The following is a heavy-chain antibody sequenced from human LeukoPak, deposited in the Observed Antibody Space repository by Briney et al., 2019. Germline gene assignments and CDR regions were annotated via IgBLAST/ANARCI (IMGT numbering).Heavy chain of an antibody. CDR3: AKDSKYYHDSRGYSYFDY. Sequence: GGSLRLSCAASGFTFSSYSMNWVRQAPGKGLEWVSFISSRSSYIYYADSVKGRFTISRDNSKNTLYLQMNSLRAEDTAVYYCAKDSKYYHDSRGYSYFDYWGQGTLVTVSS. CDR2: ISSRSSYI. CDR1: GFTFSSYS. V-gene: IGHV3-21*01. D-gene: IGHD3-22*01. J-gene: IGHJ4*02.